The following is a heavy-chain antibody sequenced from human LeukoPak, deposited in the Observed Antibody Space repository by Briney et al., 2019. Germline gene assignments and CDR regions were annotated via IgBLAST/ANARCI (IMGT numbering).Heavy chain of an antibody. Sequence: ASVKVSCKASGYTFNIYGITWVRQAPGQGLEGIGWISEYNDDTEYAQKFQGRVTMTKDTSTSTAYMELRSLRSDDTAVYYCARVNHYGSGSAGVGLDYWGQGSLVTVSS. J-gene: IGHJ4*02. CDR2: ISEYNDDT. V-gene: IGHV1-18*01. D-gene: IGHD3-10*01. CDR3: ARVNHYGSGSAGVGLDY. CDR1: GYTFNIYG.